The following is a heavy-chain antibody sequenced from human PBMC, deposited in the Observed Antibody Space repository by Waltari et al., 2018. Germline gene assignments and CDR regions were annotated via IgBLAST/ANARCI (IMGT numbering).Heavy chain of an antibody. Sequence: QVLLQQWGAGLLKPSETLSLSCAVHGGSSFGAYCWNWVRPVPGKGLEWIGEITDRGLTNYNPALKSRATISVDTSRNQFSLTLTSVTAADTALYYCARSAAIVVRGRYFQYWGQGTLVTVSS. CDR3: ARSAAIVVRGRYFQY. D-gene: IGHD3-10*01. V-gene: IGHV4-34*02. CDR2: ITDRGLT. CDR1: GGSSFGAYC. J-gene: IGHJ1*01.